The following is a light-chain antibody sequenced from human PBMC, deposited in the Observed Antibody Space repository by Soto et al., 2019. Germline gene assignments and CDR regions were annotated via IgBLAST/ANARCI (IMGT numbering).Light chain of an antibody. V-gene: IGKV3-20*01. Sequence: EIVLTQSPGTLSLSPGERATLSCRASQSVSSSYLVWYQQKPGQAPRLLIYGASSRATGIPDRFSGSGSGTDFTLTISRLEPEDFAVYYCQQYDNSLFTFGPGTKVVVK. J-gene: IGKJ3*01. CDR3: QQYDNSLFT. CDR1: QSVSSSY. CDR2: GAS.